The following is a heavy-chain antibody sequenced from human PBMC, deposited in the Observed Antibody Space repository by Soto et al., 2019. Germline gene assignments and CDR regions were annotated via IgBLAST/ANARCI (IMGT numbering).Heavy chain of an antibody. J-gene: IGHJ4*02. CDR3: ARGQKLFQDGRFDY. V-gene: IGHV1-18*01. Sequence: QVPLVQSGAEVKKPGASVRVSCKASGYTFTSYGITWVRQAPGQGLEWMGWISVYNGNTNYAQRLQGRVTMTTDTSTTTAYMELRSLRSDDTAVYYCARGQKLFQDGRFDYWGQGTLGTVSS. D-gene: IGHD1-1*01. CDR2: ISVYNGNT. CDR1: GYTFTSYG.